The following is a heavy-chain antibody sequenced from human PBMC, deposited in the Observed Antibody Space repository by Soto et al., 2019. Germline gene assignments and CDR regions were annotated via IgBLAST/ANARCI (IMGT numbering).Heavy chain of an antibody. CDR1: GYTFTGYY. V-gene: IGHV1-2*04. CDR2: INPNSGGT. Sequence: ASVKVSCKASGYTFTGYYMHWVRQAPGQGLEWMGWINPNSGGTNYAQKFQGWVTMTRDTSISTANMELSKLSSDDTAVFFCARGSGLGIVVVPAAPYMDVWGKGTRVTVSS. CDR3: ARGSGLGIVVVPAAPYMDV. J-gene: IGHJ6*03. D-gene: IGHD2-2*03.